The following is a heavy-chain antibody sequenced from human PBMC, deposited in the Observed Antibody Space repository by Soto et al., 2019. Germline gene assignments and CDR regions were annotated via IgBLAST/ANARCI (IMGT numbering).Heavy chain of an antibody. V-gene: IGHV1-8*01. CDR2: MSPNSGNT. D-gene: IGHD1-26*01. J-gene: IGHJ5*02. Sequence: ASVKVSCKASGYTLTCYDINWVRQATGQGLEWMGWMSPNSGNTGYAQKFQGRVTMTRNTSISTAYMELSSLRSEDTAVYYCARNTGATINWFDPWGQGTQVTVSS. CDR3: ARNTGATINWFDP. CDR1: GYTLTCYD.